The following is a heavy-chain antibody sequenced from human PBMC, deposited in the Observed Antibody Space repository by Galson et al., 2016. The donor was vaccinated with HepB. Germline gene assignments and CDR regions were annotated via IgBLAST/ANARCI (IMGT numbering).Heavy chain of an antibody. Sequence: CAISGDSVSSNNAGWNWIRQSPSRGLEWLGKTYYWSKWYYDYSVSLKGRITISPDTSKNQFSLHLNSVTPEDTAVYYCAREPPVVSPTYYYYMDVGGEGTTVIVSS. CDR1: GDSVSSNNAG. D-gene: IGHD2-2*01. CDR3: AREPPVVSPTYYYYMDV. CDR2: TYYWSKWYY. J-gene: IGHJ6*03. V-gene: IGHV6-1*01.